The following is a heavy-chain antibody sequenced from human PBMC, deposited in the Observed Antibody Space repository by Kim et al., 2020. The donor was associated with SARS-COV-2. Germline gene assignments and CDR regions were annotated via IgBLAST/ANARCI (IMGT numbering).Heavy chain of an antibody. CDR2: ISSSGSPI. D-gene: IGHD6-19*01. V-gene: IGHV3-11*01. J-gene: IGHJ5*02. Sequence: GGSLRLSCAASGFTFSDYYMSWIRQAPGRGLEWVSYISSSGSPIYYADSVKGRFTISRDNAKNSLSLQMDSLRAEDTAVYYCARDRSGWWVKGFDPWGQGTLVSVSS. CDR1: GFTFSDYY. CDR3: ARDRSGWWVKGFDP.